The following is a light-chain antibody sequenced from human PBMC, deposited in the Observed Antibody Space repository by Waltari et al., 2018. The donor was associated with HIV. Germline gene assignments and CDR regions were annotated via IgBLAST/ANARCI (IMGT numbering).Light chain of an antibody. CDR3: SSYTRSSTLGV. CDR1: SSDVGGYNH. V-gene: IGLV2-14*03. J-gene: IGLJ1*01. CDR2: GVR. Sequence: QSALTQPASVSGSPGQSITIPCTGTSSDVGGYNHVSRYQQHPGPAPKLMIFGVRNRPSGVANRFSGSKSGNTASLTISGLQAEDEADYYCSSYTRSSTLGVFGTGTKVTVL.